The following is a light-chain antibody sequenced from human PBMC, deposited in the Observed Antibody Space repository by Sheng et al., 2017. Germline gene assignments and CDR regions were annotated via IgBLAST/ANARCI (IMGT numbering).Light chain of an antibody. CDR1: QSINSW. CDR3: QQYNTYPLT. J-gene: IGKJ4*01. V-gene: IGKV1-5*03. Sequence: DIQMTQSPSTLSSSVGDRVTITCRASQSINSWLAWYQQKPGKAPKLLIYQASSLESGVPSRFSGSGSATEFTLTISSLHPDDFAIYYCQQYNTYPLTFGGGTKVEIK. CDR2: QAS.